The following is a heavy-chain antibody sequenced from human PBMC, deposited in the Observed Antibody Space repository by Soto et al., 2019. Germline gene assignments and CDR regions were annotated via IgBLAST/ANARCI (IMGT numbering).Heavy chain of an antibody. CDR1: GGTFSSYT. V-gene: IGHV1-69*04. CDR3: ARDYYDSSGYPYSARYDAFDI. Sequence: GASVKVSCKASGGTFSSYTISWVRQAPGQGLEWMGRIIPILGIANYAQKFQGRVTITADKSTSTAYMELSSLRSEDTAVYYCARDYYDSSGYPYSARYDAFDIWGQGTMVTVSS. D-gene: IGHD3-22*01. CDR2: IIPILGIA. J-gene: IGHJ3*02.